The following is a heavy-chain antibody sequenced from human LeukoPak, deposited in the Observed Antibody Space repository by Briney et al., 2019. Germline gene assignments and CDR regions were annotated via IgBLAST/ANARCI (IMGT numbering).Heavy chain of an antibody. V-gene: IGHV4-59*01. CDR1: GGCISSYY. D-gene: IGHD2-15*01. Sequence: SETLSLTCTVSGGCISSYYWSWIRQPPGKGLEWIGYIYYSGSTNYNPSLKSRVTISVDTSKNQFSLKLSSVTAADTAVYYCARDSGGIPYYYGMDVWGQGTTVTVSS. CDR3: ARDSGGIPYYYGMDV. CDR2: IYYSGST. J-gene: IGHJ6*02.